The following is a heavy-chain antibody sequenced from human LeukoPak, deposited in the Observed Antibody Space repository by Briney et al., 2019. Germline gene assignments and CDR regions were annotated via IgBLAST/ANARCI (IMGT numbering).Heavy chain of an antibody. CDR1: GYTFTSYG. D-gene: IGHD3-10*01. CDR3: ARERIGTYYYGSGSTGRFDY. CDR2: ISAYNGNT. V-gene: IGHV1-18*01. J-gene: IGHJ4*02. Sequence: ASVKVSCKASGYTFTSYGISWVRQAPGQGLEWMGWISAYNGNTNYAQKLQGRVTMTTDTSTSTAYMELRSLRSDDTAVYYWARERIGTYYYGSGSTGRFDYWGQGTLVTVSS.